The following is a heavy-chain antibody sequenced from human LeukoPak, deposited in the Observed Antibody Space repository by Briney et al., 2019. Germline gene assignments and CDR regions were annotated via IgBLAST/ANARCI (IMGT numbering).Heavy chain of an antibody. D-gene: IGHD2-15*01. J-gene: IGHJ4*02. CDR2: ISGIGGST. CDR3: AKDPGGYCSGGSCYPTPSFDY. Sequence: GGSLRLSCAASGFTFSSYAMSWVRQAPGKGLEWVSAISGIGGSTYYADSVKGRFTISRDNSKNTLYLQMNSLRAEDTAVYYCAKDPGGYCSGGSCYPTPSFDYWGQGTLVTVSS. CDR1: GFTFSSYA. V-gene: IGHV3-23*01.